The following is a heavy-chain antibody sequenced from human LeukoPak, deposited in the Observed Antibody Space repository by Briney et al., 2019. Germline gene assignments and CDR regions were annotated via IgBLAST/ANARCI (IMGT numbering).Heavy chain of an antibody. D-gene: IGHD5-12*01. CDR2: INPNSGGT. Sequence: ASVKVSCKASGYTFTGYYMHWVRQAPGQGLEWMGWINPNSGGTNYAQKFQGRVTMTRDTSISTAYMELSRLRSDDTAVYHCARDLDRGLRLLDYWGQGTLVTVSS. J-gene: IGHJ4*02. CDR1: GYTFTGYY. V-gene: IGHV1-2*02. CDR3: ARDLDRGLRLLDY.